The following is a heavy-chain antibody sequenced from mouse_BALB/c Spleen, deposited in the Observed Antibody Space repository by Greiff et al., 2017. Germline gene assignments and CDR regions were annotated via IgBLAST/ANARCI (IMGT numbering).Heavy chain of an antibody. J-gene: IGHJ2*01. CDR2: INPGSGGT. CDR1: GYAFTNYL. Sequence: VQRVESGAELVRPGTSVKVSCKASGYAFTNYLIEWVKQRPGQGLEWIGVINPGSGGTNYNEKFKGKATLTADKSSSTAYMQLSSLTSDDSAVYFCARGGLRRDYWGQGTTLTVSS. CDR3: ARGGLRRDY. D-gene: IGHD3-1*01. V-gene: IGHV1-54*01.